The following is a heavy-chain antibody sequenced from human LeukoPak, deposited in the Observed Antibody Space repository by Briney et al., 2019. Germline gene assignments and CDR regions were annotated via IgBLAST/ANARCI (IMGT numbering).Heavy chain of an antibody. V-gene: IGHV4-39*01. CDR2: IYYSGST. J-gene: IGHJ4*02. Sequence: SGTLSLTCTVSGGSISSSSYYWGWIRQPPGKGLEWIGSIYYSGSTYYNPSLKSRVTISVDTSKNQFSLKLSSVTAADTAVYYCARHPEMATIWYYFDYWGQGTLVTVSS. D-gene: IGHD5-24*01. CDR3: ARHPEMATIWYYFDY. CDR1: GGSISSSSYY.